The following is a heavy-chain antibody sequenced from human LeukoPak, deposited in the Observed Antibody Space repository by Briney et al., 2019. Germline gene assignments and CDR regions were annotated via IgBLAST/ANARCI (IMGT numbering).Heavy chain of an antibody. Sequence: PGGSLRLSCAASGFTVSSNYMNWVRQAPGKGLEWVSGIYSGGSTYYADSVKGRFTISRDNSKTTLYLQMNSLRAEDTGVYYCARMTTVTSYFDSWGQGTLVTVSS. CDR1: GFTVSSNY. J-gene: IGHJ4*02. CDR3: ARMTTVTSYFDS. D-gene: IGHD4-17*01. V-gene: IGHV3-53*01. CDR2: IYSGGST.